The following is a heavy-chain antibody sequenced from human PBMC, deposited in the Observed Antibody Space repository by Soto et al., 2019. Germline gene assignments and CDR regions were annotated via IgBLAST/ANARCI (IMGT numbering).Heavy chain of an antibody. V-gene: IGHV1-18*01. CDR1: GYIFSDYG. J-gene: IGHJ6*02. Sequence: ASVKVSCKASGYIFSDYGINWVRLAPGQGLEWMGWIIPYNDNTKYAENFQGRVTLTTDTSTNTVYMELRSLTPDDTGVYFCARKPLDVWGQGTSVTV. CDR2: IIPYNDNT. CDR3: ARKPLDV.